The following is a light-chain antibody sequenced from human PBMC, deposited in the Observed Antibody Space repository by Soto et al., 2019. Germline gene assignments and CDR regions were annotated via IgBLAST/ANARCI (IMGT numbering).Light chain of an antibody. J-gene: IGLJ2*01. Sequence: QSVLTQPPSASGTPGQRVTISCSGSSSNIGGNTVNWYQQLPGKTPKLLISTDNQRPSGVSDRFSGSKSGTSASLAISGLQSEDEADYYCAAWDDSLNGHVVFGGGTKLTVL. CDR2: TDN. CDR1: SSNIGGNT. V-gene: IGLV1-44*01. CDR3: AAWDDSLNGHVV.